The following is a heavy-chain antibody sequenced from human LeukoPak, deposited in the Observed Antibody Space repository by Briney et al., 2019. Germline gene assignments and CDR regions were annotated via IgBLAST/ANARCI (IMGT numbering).Heavy chain of an antibody. CDR3: ARHSGSSPHYFDY. D-gene: IGHD1-26*01. V-gene: IGHV4-59*08. J-gene: IGHJ4*02. Sequence: SETLSLTCTVSAGSISSVYWSWIRQPPGKGLEWIGFIYYSGSTHYKSSLKSRVTISVDTSKNQFSLKLSSVTAADTAVYYCARHSGSSPHYFDYWGQGSLVTVSS. CDR1: AGSISSVY. CDR2: IYYSGST.